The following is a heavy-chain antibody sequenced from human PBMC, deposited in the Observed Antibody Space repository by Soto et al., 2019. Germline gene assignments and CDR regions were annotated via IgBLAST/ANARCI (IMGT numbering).Heavy chain of an antibody. Sequence: LRLSFAGSGFGFSGSTIHWVRQASGKGLEWVGRIRSKANSYATAYAAAVKGRFIVSRDDSKTTSYLQMNSVTTEDTAVYYCARYTYTSRYTHYGMDVWGHGTTVTVSS. D-gene: IGHD2-2*02. CDR3: ARYTYTSRYTHYGMDV. CDR2: IRSKANSYAT. J-gene: IGHJ6*02. CDR1: GFGFSGST. V-gene: IGHV3-73*01.